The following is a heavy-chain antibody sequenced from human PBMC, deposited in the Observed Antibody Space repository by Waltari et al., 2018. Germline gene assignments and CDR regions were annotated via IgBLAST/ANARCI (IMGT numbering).Heavy chain of an antibody. D-gene: IGHD3-3*01. CDR3: ARDGNYDFWSGYPYYYYYYGMDV. Sequence: EVQLVESGGGLVQPGGSLRLSCAASGFTFSSYWMHWVRQAPGKGLVWVSRINSDGSSTSYADSVKGRFTISRDNAKNTLYLQMNSLRAEDTAVYYCARDGNYDFWSGYPYYYYYYGMDVWGQGTTVTVS. CDR2: INSDGSST. V-gene: IGHV3-74*01. CDR1: GFTFSSYW. J-gene: IGHJ6*02.